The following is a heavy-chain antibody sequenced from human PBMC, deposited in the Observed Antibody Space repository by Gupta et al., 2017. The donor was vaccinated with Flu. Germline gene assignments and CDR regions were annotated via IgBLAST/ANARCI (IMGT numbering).Heavy chain of an antibody. J-gene: IGHJ6*02. CDR3: ASREVLTGHTPYYYYGMDV. CDR1: GYTFTSYD. D-gene: IGHD3-9*01. CDR2: MNPNSGNT. Sequence: QVQLVQSGAEVKKPGASVKVSCKASGYTFTSYDINWVRQATGQGLEWMGWMNPNSGNTGYAQKFQGRVTMTRNTSISTAYMELSSLRSEDTAVYYCASREVLTGHTPYYYYGMDVWGQGTTVTVSS. V-gene: IGHV1-8*01.